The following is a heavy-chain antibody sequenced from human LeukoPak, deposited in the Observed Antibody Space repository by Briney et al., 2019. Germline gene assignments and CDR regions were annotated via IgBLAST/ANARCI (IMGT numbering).Heavy chain of an antibody. CDR1: GGSISSYY. CDR2: IYNSGNT. J-gene: IGHJ3*02. V-gene: IGHV4-59*01. CDR3: ARYRAFDI. Sequence: PSETLSLTCTVSGGSISSYYWSWIRQPPGEGLEWIGYIYNSGNTNYNPSLESRVTISVDTSKNQFSLKLTSVTAADTAVYYCARYRAFDIWGRGTLVTVSS.